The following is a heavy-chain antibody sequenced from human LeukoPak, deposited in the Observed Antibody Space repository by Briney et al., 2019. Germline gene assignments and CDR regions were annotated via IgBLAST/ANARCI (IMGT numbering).Heavy chain of an antibody. V-gene: IGHV1-46*01. CDR1: GYTFTSYY. CDR3: ARKYSGYEESPENYFDY. J-gene: IGHJ4*02. CDR2: INPSGGST. Sequence: ASVKVSCKASGYTFTSYYMHWVRQAPGQGLEWMGIINPSGGSTSYAQKFQGRDTMTRDTSTSTVYMELSSLRSEDTAVYYCARKYSGYEESPENYFDYWGQGTLVTVSS. D-gene: IGHD5-12*01.